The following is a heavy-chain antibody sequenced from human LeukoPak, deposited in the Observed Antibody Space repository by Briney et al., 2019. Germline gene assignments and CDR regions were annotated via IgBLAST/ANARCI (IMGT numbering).Heavy chain of an antibody. CDR3: ARDLGPGSYSSSSAGY. D-gene: IGHD6-6*01. CDR2: ISAYNGNT. CDR1: GYTFTSYG. Sequence: ASVKVSCKASGYTFTSYGISWVRQAPGQGLEWMGWISAYNGNTNYAQKLQGRVTMTTDTSTSTAYMELRSLRSDDTAVYYCARDLGPGSYSSSSAGYWGQGTLVTVSS. V-gene: IGHV1-18*01. J-gene: IGHJ4*02.